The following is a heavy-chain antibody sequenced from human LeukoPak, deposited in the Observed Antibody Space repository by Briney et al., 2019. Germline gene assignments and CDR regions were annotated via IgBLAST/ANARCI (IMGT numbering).Heavy chain of an antibody. Sequence: SETLSLTCTVSGGSIGKTSYYWGWIRQPPGKGLEWIGNIYYSWTTYYNPSLKSRVTISVDTSKNQFSLTLNSVTAADTAVYFCARFKQLGRSFDSWGLGSLVTVSS. D-gene: IGHD1-1*01. V-gene: IGHV4-39*07. J-gene: IGHJ4*02. CDR2: IYYSWTT. CDR1: GGSIGKTSYY. CDR3: ARFKQLGRSFDS.